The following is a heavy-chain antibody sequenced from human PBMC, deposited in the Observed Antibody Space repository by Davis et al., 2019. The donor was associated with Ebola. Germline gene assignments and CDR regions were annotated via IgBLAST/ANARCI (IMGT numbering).Heavy chain of an antibody. Sequence: GESLKISCAASGFTFSSSAMSWARQAPGKGLEWVSSISGSGGSTYYADSVKGRFTISRDNSKVTLYLQMDSLRAEDTALYYCAKDRVRCANWGQGTLVTVSS. CDR3: AKDRVRCAN. J-gene: IGHJ4*02. CDR1: GFTFSSSA. CDR2: ISGSGGST. D-gene: IGHD4-17*01. V-gene: IGHV3-23*01.